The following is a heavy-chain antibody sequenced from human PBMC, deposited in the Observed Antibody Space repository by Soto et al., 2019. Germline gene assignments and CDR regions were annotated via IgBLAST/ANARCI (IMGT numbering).Heavy chain of an antibody. CDR3: GRDLTSNATRIEP. CDR1: GDPLHIGGYY. CDR2: IYYTGKT. J-gene: IGHJ5*02. Sequence: SETLSLTCSVSGDPLHIGGYYWTWIRQRPGEGLEWMGYIYYTGKTYYNPSLESRLTMSVDRSKNQFSLKLNSVTAADTAVYYCGRDLTSNATRIEPWGQGTLVTVSS. D-gene: IGHD2-2*01. V-gene: IGHV4-31*03.